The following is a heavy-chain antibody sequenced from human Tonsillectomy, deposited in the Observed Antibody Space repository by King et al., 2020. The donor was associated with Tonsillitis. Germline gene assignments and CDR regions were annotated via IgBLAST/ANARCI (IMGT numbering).Heavy chain of an antibody. CDR3: ARGAMRQLLLSPPDY. J-gene: IGHJ4*02. CDR1: GFNFSSYT. D-gene: IGHD3-22*01. Sequence: EVQLVESGGGLVKPGGSLRLSCAASGFNFSSYTINWVRQTPGKGLEWVSSISSGSHYIHYADSVKGRFTISRDNAKKSLYLQINSLRDEDTAVYYCARGAMRQLLLSPPDYGGQGTLVTVSS. CDR2: ISSGSHYI. V-gene: IGHV3-21*04.